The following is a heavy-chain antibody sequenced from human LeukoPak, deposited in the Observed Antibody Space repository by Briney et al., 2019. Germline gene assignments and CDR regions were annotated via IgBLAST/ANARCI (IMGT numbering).Heavy chain of an antibody. V-gene: IGHV4-34*01. CDR1: GGSFSGYY. Sequence: SETLSLTCAVYGGSFSGYYWSWIRQPPGKGLEWIGEINHSGSTNYNPSLKSRVTISVDTSKNQFSLKLSSVTAADTAVYYCARGLWVGAPGQDYWGQGTLVTVSS. CDR2: INHSGST. CDR3: ARGLWVGAPGQDY. D-gene: IGHD1-26*01. J-gene: IGHJ4*02.